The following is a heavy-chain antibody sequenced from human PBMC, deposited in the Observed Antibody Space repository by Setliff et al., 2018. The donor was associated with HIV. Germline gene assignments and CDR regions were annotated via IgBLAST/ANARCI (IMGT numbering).Heavy chain of an antibody. CDR2: VRGIAYGGTT. D-gene: IGHD4-17*01. CDR1: GFSIDDYA. CDR3: TRDGGGDYCVYAPDY. J-gene: IGHJ4*02. Sequence: QPGGSLRLSCTASGFSIDDYAMNWFRQAPGRGLEWVGRVRGIAYGGTTEYAASVRGRFTISRDDSKNIAYLQMTSLKTEDTAVYFCTRDGGGDYCVYAPDYWRQGTLVTVAS. V-gene: IGHV3-49*03.